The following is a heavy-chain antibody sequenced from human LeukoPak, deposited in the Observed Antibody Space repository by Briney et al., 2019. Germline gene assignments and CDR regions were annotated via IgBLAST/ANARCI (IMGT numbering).Heavy chain of an antibody. CDR3: ARTAGYSSIVFDI. Sequence: PGGSLRLSCAASAFTVSGNYMSWVRQAPGKGLEWVSAIYSAGNAYYADSVKGRFTISRDNSKNTLYLQMNSLRAEDTAVYNCARTAGYSSIVFDIWGQGTMVTVSS. J-gene: IGHJ3*02. V-gene: IGHV3-66*01. CDR2: IYSAGNA. CDR1: AFTVSGNY. D-gene: IGHD2-2*01.